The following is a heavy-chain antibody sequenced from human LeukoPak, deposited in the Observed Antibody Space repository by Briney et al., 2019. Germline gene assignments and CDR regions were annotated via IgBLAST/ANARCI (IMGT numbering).Heavy chain of an antibody. CDR3: ATATIFGVVAYFDY. J-gene: IGHJ4*02. V-gene: IGHV1-69*01. Sequence: SVKVSYKASGGTFSSYAISWVRQAPGQGLEWMGGIIPIFGTANYAQKFQGRVTITADESTSTAYMELSSLRSEDTAVYYCATATIFGVVAYFDYWGQGTLVTVSS. CDR1: GGTFSSYA. CDR2: IIPIFGTA. D-gene: IGHD3-3*01.